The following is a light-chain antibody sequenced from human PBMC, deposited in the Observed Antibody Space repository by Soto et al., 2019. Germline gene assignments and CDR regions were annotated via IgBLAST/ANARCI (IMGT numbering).Light chain of an antibody. CDR1: QTVNNNY. CDR3: QQYGTSPLT. V-gene: IGKV3-20*01. CDR2: DAS. J-gene: IGKJ4*01. Sequence: EIVLTQSPGTLSLSPGEGATLSCRASQTVNNNYLAWFQQKPGRAPRFLIYDASIRATGIPDRFSGSGSGTDFTLTISRLEPEDFAVYYCQQYGTSPLTFGGGTKVEIK.